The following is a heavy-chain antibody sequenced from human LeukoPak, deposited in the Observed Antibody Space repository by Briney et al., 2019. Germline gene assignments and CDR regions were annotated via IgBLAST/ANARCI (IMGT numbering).Heavy chain of an antibody. V-gene: IGHV4-59*01. CDR2: SYYNGRT. CDR3: ARCEPDYYYGMDV. Sequence: SETLSLTCTVSGGSISGSYRSWIRQPPGKGLEWIGYSYYNGRTNYNPSLKSRVTISVDTSKNQFSLKLSSVTAADTAVYYCARCEPDYYYGMDVWAKGPRSPSP. CDR1: GGSISGSY. D-gene: IGHD1-14*01. J-gene: IGHJ6*02.